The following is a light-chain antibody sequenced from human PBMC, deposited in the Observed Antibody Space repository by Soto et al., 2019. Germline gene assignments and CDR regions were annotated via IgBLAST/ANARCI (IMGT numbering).Light chain of an antibody. J-gene: IGKJ5*01. CDR1: QSVSSY. CDR3: QHYYGTSPIT. CDR2: DAS. Sequence: EIVLTQSPATLSLSPGERATLSCRASQSVSSYLAWYQQKPGQAPRLLIYDASNRATGIPDRFSGSGSGTDFTLTISRLEPEDFALYYCQHYYGTSPITFGQGTRLEI. V-gene: IGKV3-11*01.